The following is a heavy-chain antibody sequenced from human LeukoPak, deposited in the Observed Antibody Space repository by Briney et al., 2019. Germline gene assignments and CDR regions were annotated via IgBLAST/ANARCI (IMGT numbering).Heavy chain of an antibody. CDR2: MNPNSGNT. V-gene: IGHV1-8*01. CDR1: GYTFTSYD. J-gene: IGHJ4*02. Sequence: ASVKVSCKASGYTFTSYDINWVRQATGQGLEWMGWMNPNSGNTGYAQKFQGRFTMTTDASTSTAYMELRSLRSDDTAVYYCAREGYCSGSNCDKPFDYWGQGTLVTVAS. D-gene: IGHD2-2*01. CDR3: AREGYCSGSNCDKPFDY.